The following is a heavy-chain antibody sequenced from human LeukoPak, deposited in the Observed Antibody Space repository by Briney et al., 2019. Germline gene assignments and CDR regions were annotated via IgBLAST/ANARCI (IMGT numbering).Heavy chain of an antibody. CDR2: IYYSGST. CDR3: ARETYSDAFDI. Sequence: SETQSLTCTVSGGSISSNTYYWGWIRQPPGKVLEWIGNIYYSGSTYYNPSLKSRLTISVDTSKNQFSLKLSSVTAADTAVYYCARETYSDAFDIWGQGTLVTVSS. V-gene: IGHV4-39*07. CDR1: GGSISSNTYY. J-gene: IGHJ3*02. D-gene: IGHD2-15*01.